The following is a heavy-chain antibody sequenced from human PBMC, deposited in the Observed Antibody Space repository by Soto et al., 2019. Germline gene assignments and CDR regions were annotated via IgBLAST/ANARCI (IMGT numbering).Heavy chain of an antibody. J-gene: IGHJ6*03. CDR2: ISSSSSYI. D-gene: IGHD2-2*01. CDR3: ARVGVPSAMLAGTGGHYYYYYYMDV. CDR1: GFTFSSYS. Sequence: PGGSLRLSCAASGFTFSSYSMNWVRQAPGKGLEWVSSISSSSSYIYYADSVKGRFTISRDNAKNSLYLQMNSLRAEDTAVYYCARVGVPSAMLAGTGGHYYYYYYMDVWGKGTTVTVSS. V-gene: IGHV3-21*01.